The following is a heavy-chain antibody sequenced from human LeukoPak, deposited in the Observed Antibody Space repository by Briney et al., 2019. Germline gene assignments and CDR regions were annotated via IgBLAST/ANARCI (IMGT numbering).Heavy chain of an antibody. CDR1: GFTFDDYA. V-gene: IGHV3-9*01. CDR3: ARRSWSFDY. Sequence: GGSLRLSCAASGFTFDDYAMHWVRQAPGKGLEWVSGISWNSGSIGYADSVKGRFTISRDNARNSLYLQMNSLRAEDTAVYYCARRSWSFDYWGRGTLVTVSS. CDR2: ISWNSGSI. D-gene: IGHD6-13*01. J-gene: IGHJ4*02.